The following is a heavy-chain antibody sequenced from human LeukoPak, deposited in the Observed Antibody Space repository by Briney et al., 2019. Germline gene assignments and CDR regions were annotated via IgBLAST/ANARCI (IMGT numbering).Heavy chain of an antibody. CDR3: ARDPGDYGLLRYYYGMDV. J-gene: IGHJ6*02. Sequence: SVKVSCKASGGTFSSYAISWVRQAPGQGLEWMGRIIPILGIADYAQKFQGRVTITAEKSTSTAYMELSSLRSEDTAVYYCARDPGDYGLLRYYYGMDVWGQGTKVTVSS. D-gene: IGHD4-17*01. CDR2: IIPILGIA. CDR1: GGTFSSYA. V-gene: IGHV1-69*04.